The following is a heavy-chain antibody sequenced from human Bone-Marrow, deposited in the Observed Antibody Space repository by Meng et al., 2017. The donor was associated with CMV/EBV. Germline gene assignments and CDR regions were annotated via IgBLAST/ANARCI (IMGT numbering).Heavy chain of an antibody. CDR1: GFTFSDYY. V-gene: IGHV3-11*06. D-gene: IGHD2-8*01. J-gene: IGHJ4*02. CDR3: ARVLANGPSDY. CDR2: ISGTGGDT. Sequence: QVELVESGGGFVQPGGSLRLSCAASGFTFSDYYMSWFRQAPGKGLECISYISGTGGDTNYADSEKGRFTISRDNAKNSLYLQMNTLRVEDTAVYYCARVLANGPSDYWGQGTLVTVSS.